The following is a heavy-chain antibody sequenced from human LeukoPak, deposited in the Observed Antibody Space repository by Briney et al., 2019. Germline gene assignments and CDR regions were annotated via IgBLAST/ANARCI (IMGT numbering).Heavy chain of an antibody. V-gene: IGHV3-74*01. J-gene: IGHJ4*02. CDR3: ARDQGDSGGYYLDS. CDR1: GFTFSSYW. D-gene: IGHD3-22*01. CDR2: INSDGSGT. Sequence: PGGSLRLSCAASGFTFSSYWMHWVRQAPGKGLVWVSRINSDGSGTSYADSVKGRFTISRDNAKNTLYLQTNSLRAEDTAVYYCARDQGDSGGYYLDSWGQGTLVTVSS.